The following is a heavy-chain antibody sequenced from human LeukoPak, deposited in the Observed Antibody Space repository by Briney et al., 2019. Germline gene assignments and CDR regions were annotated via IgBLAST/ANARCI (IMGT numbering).Heavy chain of an antibody. J-gene: IGHJ4*02. CDR2: ITTRSSNT. D-gene: IGHD3-16*02. Sequence: GGSLKLSCAASGFTFSTYDMIWVRQASGKGLEWLSTITTRSSNTYYAEPAKGRFTISRDDAKNSLHLQMNSLRAEDTAVYYCGRNFIHWGQGTLVTVAS. V-gene: IGHV3-21*01. CDR3: GRNFIH. CDR1: GFTFSTYD.